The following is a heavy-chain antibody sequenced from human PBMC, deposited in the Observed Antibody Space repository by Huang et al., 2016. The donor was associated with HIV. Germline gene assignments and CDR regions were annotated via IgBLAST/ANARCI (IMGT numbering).Heavy chain of an antibody. J-gene: IGHJ3*01. CDR1: GFSFGDYG. CDR3: AKDTNRGIRSFDGFDF. V-gene: IGHV3-9*01. Sequence: EVRLTESGGGLVQPDGSLRLSCAASGFSFGDYGMDWVRKRPQRGLEVVAGASWDGDKLRHADAVRGRFLLSRDNAKNSLSLVMTHLKDDDTAFYYCAKDTNRGIRSFDGFDFWGQGTLVTVSP. CDR2: ASWDGDKL. D-gene: IGHD3-10*01.